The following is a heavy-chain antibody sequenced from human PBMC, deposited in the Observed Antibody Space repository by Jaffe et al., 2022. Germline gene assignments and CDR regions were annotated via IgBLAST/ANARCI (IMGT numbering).Heavy chain of an antibody. CDR3: ARGYRGDYGWGAYYYYYMDV. CDR2: IKQDGSEK. V-gene: IGHV3-7*01. Sequence: EVQLVESGGGLVQPGGSLRLSCAASGFTFSSYWMSWVRQAPGKGLEWVANIKQDGSEKYYVDSVKGRFTISRDNAKNSLYLQMNSLRAEDTAVYYCARGYRGDYGWGAYYYYYMDVWGKGTTVTVSS. CDR1: GFTFSSYW. J-gene: IGHJ6*03. D-gene: IGHD4-17*01.